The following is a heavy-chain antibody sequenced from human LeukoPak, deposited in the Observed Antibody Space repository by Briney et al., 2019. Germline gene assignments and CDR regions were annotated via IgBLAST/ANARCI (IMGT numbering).Heavy chain of an antibody. D-gene: IGHD3-16*02. V-gene: IGHV3-33*01. CDR3: ASGYDYVWGSYRYLFAY. J-gene: IGHJ4*02. Sequence: GGSLRLSCAASGFTFSSYGMHWVRQAPGKGLEWVAVIWYDGSNKYYADSVKGRFTISRDNSKNMLYLQMNSLRAEDTAVYYCASGYDYVWGSYRYLFAYWGQGTLVTVSS. CDR1: GFTFSSYG. CDR2: IWYDGSNK.